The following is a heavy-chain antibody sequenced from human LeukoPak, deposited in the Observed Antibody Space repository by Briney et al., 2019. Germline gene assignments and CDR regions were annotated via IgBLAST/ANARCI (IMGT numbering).Heavy chain of an antibody. V-gene: IGHV4-31*03. CDR3: ARDFAVTTAYYYGVDV. D-gene: IGHD4-17*01. CDR1: GDSISNGVKY. J-gene: IGHJ6*02. CDR2: IYHSGRS. Sequence: SSETLSLTCTVSGDSISNGVKYWSWIRQHPGRGLEWIGYIYHSGRSYYNPSLKSRITMSVDTSKNQFSLNLSPVTAADTAVYYCARDFAVTTAYYYGVDVWGQGITVTVSS.